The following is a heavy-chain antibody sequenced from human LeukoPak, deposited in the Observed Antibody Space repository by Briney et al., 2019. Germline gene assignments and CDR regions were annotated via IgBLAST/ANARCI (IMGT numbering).Heavy chain of an antibody. CDR2: ISYDGSNK. CDR1: GFTFSVCA. D-gene: IGHD4-17*01. V-gene: IGHV3-30-3*01. Sequence: PGRSLRLSCAASGFTFSVCAMHWVRQAPGKGLEWVAVISYDGSNKYYADSVKGRFTISRDSSKNTLYLQMNSLRAEDTAVYYCAREQGYWGVTIHYWGQGTLVTVFS. J-gene: IGHJ4*02. CDR3: AREQGYWGVTIHY.